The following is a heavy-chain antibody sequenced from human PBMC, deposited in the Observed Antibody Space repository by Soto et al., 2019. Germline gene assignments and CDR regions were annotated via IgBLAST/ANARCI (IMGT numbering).Heavy chain of an antibody. Sequence: QITLNESGPTQVKPRQTLTLTCTFSGFSLTTSGVGVGWIRQSPGKAPEWIALIYWDDDKRYSPSLKSRLTITKDTSKTQVVLTMADLDPADTATYYCAHRVLRRVFGVVTTTAIYFDFWGQGTPVAVSS. CDR1: GFSLTTSGVG. CDR3: AHRVLRRVFGVVTTTAIYFDF. D-gene: IGHD3-3*01. J-gene: IGHJ4*02. V-gene: IGHV2-5*02. CDR2: IYWDDDK.